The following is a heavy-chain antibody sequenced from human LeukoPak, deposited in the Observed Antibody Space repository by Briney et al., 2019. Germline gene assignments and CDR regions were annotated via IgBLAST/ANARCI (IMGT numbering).Heavy chain of an antibody. CDR1: GFTFSSYA. Sequence: GGSLRLSCAASGFTFSSYAMHWVRQAPGKGLEWVTFIRYDGSLGLYADSVKGRFTISRDNSKNMVYLQMNSLRSEDTAVYYCAKSGIRFLDWTPYYCDYWGQGTLVTASS. CDR3: AKSGIRFLDWTPYYCDY. J-gene: IGHJ4*02. V-gene: IGHV3-30*02. D-gene: IGHD3/OR15-3a*01. CDR2: IRYDGSLG.